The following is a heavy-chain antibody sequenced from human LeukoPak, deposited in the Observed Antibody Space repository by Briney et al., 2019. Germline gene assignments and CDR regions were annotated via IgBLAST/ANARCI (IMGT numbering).Heavy chain of an antibody. CDR3: ARSNPNRNALDL. CDR1: GFTLNSYL. J-gene: IGHJ3*01. V-gene: IGHV3-7*01. CDR2: IKKDGSEE. Sequence: GGSLRLSCAASGFTLNSYLMSWVRQAPGRGLEWVANIKKDGSEESYLDSVKGRFTVSRDNAKNTLFLQMNSLRGEDTAVYYCARSNPNRNALDLWGQGTMVTISS. D-gene: IGHD1-14*01.